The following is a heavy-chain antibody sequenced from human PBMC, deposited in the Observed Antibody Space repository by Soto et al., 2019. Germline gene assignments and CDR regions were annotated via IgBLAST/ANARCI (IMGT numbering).Heavy chain of an antibody. CDR3: ASEITMVRGVIRP. V-gene: IGHV1-18*01. CDR2: ISAYNGNT. CDR1: GYTFTSCG. D-gene: IGHD3-10*01. Sequence: ASVKVSCKASGYTFTSCGISWVRQTPGQGLEWMGWISAYNGNTNYAQKLQGRVTMTTDTSTSTAYMELRSLRSEDTAVFYCASEITMVRGVIRPWGQGTLVTVSS. J-gene: IGHJ5*02.